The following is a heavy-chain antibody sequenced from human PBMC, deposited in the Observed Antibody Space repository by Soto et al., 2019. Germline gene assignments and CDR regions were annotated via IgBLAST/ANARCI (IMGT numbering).Heavy chain of an antibody. V-gene: IGHV3-11*01. CDR3: ARGGASVTTPFDY. D-gene: IGHD4-17*01. Sequence: QVQLVESGGGLVKPGRSLRLSCAASGFAFSDPYMSWIRQAPGKGLEGISYISSSGSTIYYADSVKGRFTTSRDNAKKSLYLQMDSLTADDTAVYYCARGGASVTTPFDYWGQGTQVTVSS. J-gene: IGHJ4*02. CDR1: GFAFSDPY. CDR2: ISSSGSTI.